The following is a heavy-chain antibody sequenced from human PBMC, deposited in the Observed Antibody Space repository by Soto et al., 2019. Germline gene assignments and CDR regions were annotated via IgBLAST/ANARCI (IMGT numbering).Heavy chain of an antibody. CDR2: IIPIFGTA. CDR3: AREGTDIVVVPAAPYGMDV. D-gene: IGHD2-2*01. CDR1: GGTFSSYA. J-gene: IGHJ6*02. V-gene: IGHV1-69*06. Sequence: SVKVSCKASGGTFSSYAISWVRQAPGQGLEWMGGIIPIFGTANYAQKFQGRVTITADKSTSTAYMELSSLRSEDTAVYYCAREGTDIVVVPAAPYGMDVWGQGTTVTVSS.